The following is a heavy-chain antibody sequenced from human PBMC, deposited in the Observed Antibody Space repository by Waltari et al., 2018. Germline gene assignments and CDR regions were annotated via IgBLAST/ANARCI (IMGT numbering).Heavy chain of an antibody. J-gene: IGHJ4*02. V-gene: IGHV4-39*01. D-gene: IGHD3-10*01. CDR3: ARQSYGSGTYEFDF. CDR1: GGSVRAGIYY. CDR2: VYSSGSP. Sequence: QVQLQESGPRLVKPSETLSLTCPVSGGSVRAGIYYWAWIRQPPGKGLEWIGSVYSSGSPHYKSSLKSRVTMSVDMSKNQFSLRLTSVTAADTATYYCARQSYGSGTYEFDFWGQGALVTVSS.